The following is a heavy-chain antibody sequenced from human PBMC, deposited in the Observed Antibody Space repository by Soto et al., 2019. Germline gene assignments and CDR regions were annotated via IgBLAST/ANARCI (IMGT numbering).Heavy chain of an antibody. D-gene: IGHD3-3*01. Sequence: NPSETLSLTCTVSGGSISSSSYYWGWIRQPPGKGLEWIGSIYYSGSTYYNPSLKSRVTISVDTSKNQFSLKLSSVTAADTAVYYCARRITIFGVATFDYWGQGTLVTVSS. CDR2: IYYSGST. V-gene: IGHV4-39*01. J-gene: IGHJ4*02. CDR1: GGSISSSSYY. CDR3: ARRITIFGVATFDY.